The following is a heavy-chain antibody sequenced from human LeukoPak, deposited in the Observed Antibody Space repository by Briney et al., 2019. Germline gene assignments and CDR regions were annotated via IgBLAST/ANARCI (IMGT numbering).Heavy chain of an antibody. CDR3: ARADMEQWLESEWFDP. CDR2: IYTSGST. CDR1: SGSISGYY. J-gene: IGHJ5*02. D-gene: IGHD6-19*01. V-gene: IGHV4-4*07. Sequence: SETLSLTCSVSSGSISGYYWSWIRQPAGKGLEWIGRIYTSGSTNYNPSLKSRVTMSVDTSKNQFSLKLSSVTAADTAVYYCARADMEQWLESEWFDPWGQGTLVTVSS.